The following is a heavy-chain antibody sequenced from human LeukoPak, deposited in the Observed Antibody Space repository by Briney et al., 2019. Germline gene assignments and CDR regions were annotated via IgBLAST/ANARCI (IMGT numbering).Heavy chain of an antibody. J-gene: IGHJ4*02. CDR1: VFTFSSYS. CDR2: ISSSSSYI. Sequence: VGSLRLSCAASVFTFSSYSINWVRQAPGKGLEWVSSISSSSSYIYYGDSVKGRFTISRDNAKNSLYLQINSLRAEDTAVYYCARGGNLYCNATSCSDFYYWDQGTLVTVSS. V-gene: IGHV3-21*01. D-gene: IGHD2-2*01. CDR3: ARGGNLYCNATSCSDFYY.